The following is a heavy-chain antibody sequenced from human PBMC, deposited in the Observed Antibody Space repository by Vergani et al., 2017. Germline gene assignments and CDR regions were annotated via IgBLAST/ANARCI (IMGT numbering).Heavy chain of an antibody. J-gene: IGHJ4*02. CDR1: GFTFSSYA. D-gene: IGHD3-3*01. CDR3: AKDRSVYDFWSGYTVAY. Sequence: EVQLVESGGGLVQPGGSLRLSCAASGFTFSSYAMSWVRQAPGKGLEWVSAISGSGGSTYYADSVKGRFTISRDNSKNTLYLQRNSLRAEDTAVYYCAKDRSVYDFWSGYTVAYWGQGTLVTVSS. V-gene: IGHV3-23*04. CDR2: ISGSGGST.